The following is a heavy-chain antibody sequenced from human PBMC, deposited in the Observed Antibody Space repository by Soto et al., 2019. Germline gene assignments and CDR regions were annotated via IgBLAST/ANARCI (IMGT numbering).Heavy chain of an antibody. CDR2: IKQDGSEK. V-gene: IGHV3-7*05. CDR3: ARDFRITFGGVIVLYYYYGMDV. Sequence: GGSLRLSCAASGFTFSSYWMSWVRQAPGKGLEWVANIKQDGSEKYYVDSVKGRFTISRDNAKNSLYLQMNSLRAEDTAVYYCARDFRITFGGVIVLYYYYGMDVWGQGTTVTVSS. J-gene: IGHJ6*02. CDR1: GFTFSSYW. D-gene: IGHD3-16*02.